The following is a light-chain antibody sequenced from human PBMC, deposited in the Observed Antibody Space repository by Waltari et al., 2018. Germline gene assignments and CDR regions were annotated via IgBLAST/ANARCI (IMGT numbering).Light chain of an antibody. J-gene: IGLJ2*01. Sequence: SSELTQPLSVSVSPGQTARITCSGDALPNQYASWYQQKPGQAPLLAIFNDSDRPSLIPERFSGSSSGTVVALTISGVQAEDEADYFCQSADSTGTHRFFGGGTKLTVL. CDR2: NDS. CDR3: QSADSTGTHRF. CDR1: ALPNQY. V-gene: IGLV3-25*03.